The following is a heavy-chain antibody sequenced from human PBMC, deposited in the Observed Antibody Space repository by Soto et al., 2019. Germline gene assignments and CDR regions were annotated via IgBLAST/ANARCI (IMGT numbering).Heavy chain of an antibody. J-gene: IGHJ4*02. CDR2: IIPILGIA. CDR1: GGTFSSYT. D-gene: IGHD6-19*01. CDR3: L. Sequence: SVKVSCKASGGTFSSYTISWVRQAPGQGLEWMGRIIPILGIANYAQKFQGRVTLYLQMNSLKTEDTAAYYCTTVFDTSGPLWGQGTLVTVSS. V-gene: IGHV1-69*02.